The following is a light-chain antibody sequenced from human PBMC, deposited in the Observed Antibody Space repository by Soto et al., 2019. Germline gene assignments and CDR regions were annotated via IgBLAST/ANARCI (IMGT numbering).Light chain of an antibody. CDR2: GAS. J-gene: IGKJ5*01. CDR3: QQYGSSPIT. CDR1: QSVSNNY. Sequence: IVLTQSPGTLSLSPWERATLSCRSSQSVSNNYLAWYQQKPGQAPRLLIYGASNRATGIPDRFSGSGSGTDFTLTISSLQPEDFAVYYCQQYGSSPITFGQGTRLEIK. V-gene: IGKV3-20*01.